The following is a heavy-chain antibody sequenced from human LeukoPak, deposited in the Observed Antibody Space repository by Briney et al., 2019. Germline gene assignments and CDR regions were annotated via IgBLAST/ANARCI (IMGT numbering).Heavy chain of an antibody. V-gene: IGHV1-69*05. CDR3: ARARTASIVVVPAAMWFDP. CDR1: GGTFSSYA. CDR2: IIPIFGTA. Sequence: ASVTVSFKASGGTFSSYAISWVRQAPGQGLEWMGGIIPIFGTANYAQKSQGRVTITTDESTSTAYMELSSLRSEDTAVYYCARARTASIVVVPAAMWFDPWGQGTLVTVSS. D-gene: IGHD2-2*01. J-gene: IGHJ5*02.